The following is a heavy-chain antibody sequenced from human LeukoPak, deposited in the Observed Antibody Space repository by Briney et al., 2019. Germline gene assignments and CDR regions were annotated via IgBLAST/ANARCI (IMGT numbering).Heavy chain of an antibody. CDR1: GGSISSGSYY. D-gene: IGHD3-3*01. CDR3: ARDWGWDFWSGPHAFDI. CDR2: IYTSGST. J-gene: IGHJ3*02. Sequence: KTSQTLSLTCTVSGGSISSGSYYWSWIRQPAGKGLEWIGRIYTSGSTNYNPSLKSRVTISVDPSKNQFSLKLSSVTAADTAVYYCARDWGWDFWSGPHAFDIWGQGTMVTVSS. V-gene: IGHV4-61*02.